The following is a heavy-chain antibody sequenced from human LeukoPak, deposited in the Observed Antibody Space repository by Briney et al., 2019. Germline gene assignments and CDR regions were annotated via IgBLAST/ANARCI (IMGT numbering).Heavy chain of an antibody. CDR2: IIPILGIA. CDR1: GGTFSSYA. V-gene: IGHV1-69*04. Sequence: GASVKVSCKASGGTFSSYAISWVRQAPGQGLEWMGRIIPILGIANYAQKFQGRVTITADKSTSTAYMELSSLRSEDTAVYYCATSSGRNWGAFDYWGQGTLVTVSS. D-gene: IGHD7-27*01. J-gene: IGHJ4*02. CDR3: ATSSGRNWGAFDY.